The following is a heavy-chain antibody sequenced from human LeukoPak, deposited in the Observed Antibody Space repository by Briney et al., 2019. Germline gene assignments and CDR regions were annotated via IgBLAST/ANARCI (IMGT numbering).Heavy chain of an antibody. J-gene: IGHJ4*02. CDR1: GGTFSSYA. CDR3: ARDLGSVPAFDY. CDR2: IIPIFGTA. Sequence: GASVKVSCKASGGTFSSYAISWVRQAPGQGLEWMGGIIPIFGTANYAQKFQGRVTITADESTSTAYMELSSLRSEDTAVYYCARDLGSVPAFDYWGQGTLVTVSS. D-gene: IGHD2-2*01. V-gene: IGHV1-69*13.